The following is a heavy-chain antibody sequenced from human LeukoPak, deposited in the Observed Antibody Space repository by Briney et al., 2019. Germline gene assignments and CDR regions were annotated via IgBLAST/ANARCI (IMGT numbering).Heavy chain of an antibody. Sequence: GGTLCLSCAASGFTFCSVAMSWVRQAPGQEREWGTAISGCGGSTYYADSVKGRFPISRDNSNNPLYLQMNSLRAEDTAVYYCAKESQEWLANWFDPWGQGTLVTVSS. V-gene: IGHV3-23*01. CDR1: GFTFCSVA. J-gene: IGHJ5*02. CDR2: ISGCGGST. D-gene: IGHD6-19*01. CDR3: AKESQEWLANWFDP.